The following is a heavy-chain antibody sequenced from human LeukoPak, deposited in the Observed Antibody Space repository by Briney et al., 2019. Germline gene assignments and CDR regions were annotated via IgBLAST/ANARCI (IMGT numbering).Heavy chain of an antibody. D-gene: IGHD1-26*01. CDR1: GYTFIDYY. Sequence: ASVKVSCKASGYTFIDYYRHWVRQAPGQGLDWMGWINPSGGGTNYAQNFQGRVILTRDTSISTAYMELSRLTSDDTAVYYCARGEVMTSLNSWGQGTLVTVSS. CDR2: INPSGGGT. J-gene: IGHJ4*02. CDR3: ARGEVMTSLNS. V-gene: IGHV1-2*02.